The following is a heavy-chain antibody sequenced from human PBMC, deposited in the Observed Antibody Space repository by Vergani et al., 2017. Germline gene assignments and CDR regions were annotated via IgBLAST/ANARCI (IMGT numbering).Heavy chain of an antibody. CDR3: ARGPFSSRGCGMSYFDY. CDR2: INHSGST. CDR1: GGSFSGYY. V-gene: IGHV4-34*01. J-gene: IGHJ4*02. Sequence: QVQLQQWGAGLLKPSETLSLTCAVYGGSFSGYYWSWIRQPPGKGLEWIGEINHSGSTNYNPSLKSRVTISVDTSKNQFSLRLSSVTAADTAVYYCARGPFSSRGCGMSYFDYWGQGTLVTVSS. D-gene: IGHD2-21*01.